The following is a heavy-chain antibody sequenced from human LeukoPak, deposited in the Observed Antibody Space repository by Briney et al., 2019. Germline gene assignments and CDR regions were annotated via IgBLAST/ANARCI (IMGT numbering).Heavy chain of an antibody. Sequence: GSLRLSCAASGLAFSDFWMHWVRQPPRKRLVWVALVKGDGRTTIYADSVKGRFTISRDNAKNTLYLQMNSLRADDSGVYYCATGHSYGYDYWGQGVLVTVSS. CDR2: VKGDGRTT. CDR3: ATGHSYGYDY. J-gene: IGHJ4*02. V-gene: IGHV3-74*01. D-gene: IGHD5-18*01. CDR1: GLAFSDFW.